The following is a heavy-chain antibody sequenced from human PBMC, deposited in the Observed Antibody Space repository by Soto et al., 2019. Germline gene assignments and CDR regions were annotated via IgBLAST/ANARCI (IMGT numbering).Heavy chain of an antibody. CDR1: GFTFSSYA. CDR3: AKVGGSMITFWGVMVRPHFDS. Sequence: EVQLLESGGGLVQPGGSLRLSCAASGFTFSSYAMSWVRQAPGKGLEWVSAISGSGGSTYYADSVKGRFTIYRDNAKNTLYLQMNSLRAEDTAVYYCAKVGGSMITFWGVMVRPHFDSWGQGTLVTVSS. J-gene: IGHJ4*02. D-gene: IGHD3-16*01. V-gene: IGHV3-23*01. CDR2: ISGSGGST.